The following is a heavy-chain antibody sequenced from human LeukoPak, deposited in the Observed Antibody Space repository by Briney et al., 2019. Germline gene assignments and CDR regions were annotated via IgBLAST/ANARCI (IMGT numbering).Heavy chain of an antibody. CDR3: ARVGSSWFDY. D-gene: IGHD6-13*01. CDR2: INPNSGGT. CDR1: GYTFTGYY. Sequence: ASVKVSCKASGYTFTGYYMHWVRQAPGQGLEWMGWINPNSGGTNYAQKFQGRVTMTTDTSTSTAYMELRSLRSDDTAVYYCARVGSSWFDYWGQGTLVTVSS. J-gene: IGHJ4*02. V-gene: IGHV1-2*02.